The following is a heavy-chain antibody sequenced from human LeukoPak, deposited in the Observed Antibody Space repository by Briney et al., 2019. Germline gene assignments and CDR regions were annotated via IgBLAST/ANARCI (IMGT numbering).Heavy chain of an antibody. CDR3: ARGQIVVAGYYFDH. V-gene: IGHV3-53*01. CDR1: GFTVSSNY. D-gene: IGHD6-19*01. J-gene: IGHJ4*02. CDR2: FYSGGST. Sequence: PGGSLRLSCAASGFTVSSNYMSWVRQAPGKGLEWVSVFYSGGSTYYADSVKGRFTISGDNSKNTLYLQMNSLRAEDTAVYYCARGQIVVAGYYFDHWGQGTLVTVSS.